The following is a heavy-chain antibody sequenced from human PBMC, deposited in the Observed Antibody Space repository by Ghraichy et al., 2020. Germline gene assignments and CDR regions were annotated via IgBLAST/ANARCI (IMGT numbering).Heavy chain of an antibody. CDR1: GFSLSNARMG. D-gene: IGHD3-22*01. CDR3: ARIAYYYDSSGPGWFDP. J-gene: IGHJ5*02. CDR2: IFSNDEK. V-gene: IGHV2-26*01. Sequence: SGPTLVKPTETLTLTCTVSGFSLSNARMGVSWIRQPPGKALEWLAHIFSNDEKSYSTSLKSRLTTSKDTSKSQVVLTMTNRDPVDTATYYCARIAYYYDSSGPGWFDPWGQGTLVTVSS.